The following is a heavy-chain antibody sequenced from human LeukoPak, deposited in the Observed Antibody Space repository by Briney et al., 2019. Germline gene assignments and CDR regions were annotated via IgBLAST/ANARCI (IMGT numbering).Heavy chain of an antibody. D-gene: IGHD2-15*01. J-gene: IGHJ5*02. V-gene: IGHV1-8*01. CDR3: ARGISRGYFWFDP. CDR2: MNPKNGNT. Sequence: ASVKVSCKASGYTFTTYDINWVRQTTGQGLEWMGWMNPKNGNTDYARKFQGRVTMTTNTSISTAYMELSSLRSEDTAIYYCARGISRGYFWFDPWGQGTWSPSPQ. CDR1: GYTFTTYD.